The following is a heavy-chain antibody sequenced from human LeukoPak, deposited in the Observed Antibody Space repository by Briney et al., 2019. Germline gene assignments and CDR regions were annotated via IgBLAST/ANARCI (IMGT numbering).Heavy chain of an antibody. CDR2: IYDSETT. Sequence: SQTLSLTCTVSGVSITNSGSYWIWLRQLPGKGLEWIGYIYDSETTYYTPSLRSRVAFSLDTSRNQLSMRLRSVTAADTAMYFCARNPGDYVWIPPDWGQGTLVTVSS. J-gene: IGHJ1*01. CDR1: GVSITNSGSY. CDR3: ARNPGDYVWIPPD. D-gene: IGHD3-16*01. V-gene: IGHV4-31*03.